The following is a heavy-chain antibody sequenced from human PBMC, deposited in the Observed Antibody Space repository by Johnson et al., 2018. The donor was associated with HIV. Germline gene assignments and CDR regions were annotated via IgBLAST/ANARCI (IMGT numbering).Heavy chain of an antibody. CDR2: INWNGGST. D-gene: IGHD2-2*01. CDR3: ARVGEYCSSTSCSGAFDI. Sequence: EMQLVESGGGVVRPGGSLRLSCAASGFTFDDYGMSWVRQAPGKGLEWVSGINWNGGSTGYADSVKGRFTISRDNAKNSLYLQMNSLRAEDTALYYCARVGEYCSSTSCSGAFDIWGQGTMGTVSS. CDR1: GFTFDDYG. V-gene: IGHV3-20*04. J-gene: IGHJ3*02.